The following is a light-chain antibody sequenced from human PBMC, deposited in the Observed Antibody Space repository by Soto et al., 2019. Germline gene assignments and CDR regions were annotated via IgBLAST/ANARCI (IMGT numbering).Light chain of an antibody. Sequence: EIVMTQSPATLSVSPGERATLSCRASQSVNSNLAWYQRKRGQAPRLLIFYASTRAPGIPSGFSGSGSGTEFTLTISSLQSEGFAVYYCQQYNNWPWTFGQGTKVEIK. J-gene: IGKJ1*01. V-gene: IGKV3-15*01. CDR3: QQYNNWPWT. CDR1: QSVNSN. CDR2: YAS.